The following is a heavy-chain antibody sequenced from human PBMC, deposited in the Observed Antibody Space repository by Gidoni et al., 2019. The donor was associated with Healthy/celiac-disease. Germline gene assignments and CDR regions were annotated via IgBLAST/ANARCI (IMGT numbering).Heavy chain of an antibody. V-gene: IGHV3-23*01. CDR2: ISGSGGST. CDR3: AKDPSVLLWFGELSLSNYYYGMDV. D-gene: IGHD3-10*01. J-gene: IGHJ6*02. CDR1: GFTFSRYA. Sequence: EVQLLESGGGLVQPGGSLRLSCAASGFTFSRYAMSWVRQAPVKGLEWVSAISGSGGSTYYADSVKGRFTISRDNSKNTLYLQMNSLRAEDTAVYYCAKDPSVLLWFGELSLSNYYYGMDVWGQGTTVTVSS.